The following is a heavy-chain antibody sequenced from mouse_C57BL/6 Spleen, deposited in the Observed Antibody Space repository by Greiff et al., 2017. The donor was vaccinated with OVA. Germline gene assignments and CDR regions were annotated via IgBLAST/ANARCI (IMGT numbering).Heavy chain of an antibody. V-gene: IGHV5-17*01. CDR3: AGTTVVATDYAKDY. CDR2: ISSGRSTI. J-gene: IGHJ4*01. Sequence: EVKLVESGGGLVKPGGSLKLSCAASGFTFSDYGMHWVRQAPEKGLEWVAYISSGRSTIYYADTVKGRFTLSRDTAKNTLFLQMTSLRSEDTAMYYCAGTTVVATDYAKDYWGQGTSVTVSS. D-gene: IGHD1-1*01. CDR1: GFTFSDYG.